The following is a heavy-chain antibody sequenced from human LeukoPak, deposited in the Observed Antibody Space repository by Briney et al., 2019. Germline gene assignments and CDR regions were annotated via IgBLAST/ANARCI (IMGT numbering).Heavy chain of an antibody. CDR2: ISYDGSNK. J-gene: IGHJ4*02. D-gene: IGHD3-3*01. CDR1: GFTFSSYG. V-gene: IGHV3-30*18. CDR3: AKDSLRFLEWSY. Sequence: PGGSLRLSCAASGFTFSSYGMHWVRQAPGKGLEWVAVISYDGSNKYYADSVKGRFTISRDNSKNTLYLQMNSLRAEDTAVYYCAKDSLRFLEWSYWGQGTLVTVSS.